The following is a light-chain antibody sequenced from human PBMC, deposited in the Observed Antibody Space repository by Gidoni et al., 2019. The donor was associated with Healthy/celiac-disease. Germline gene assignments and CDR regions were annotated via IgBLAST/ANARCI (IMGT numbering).Light chain of an antibody. V-gene: IGKV1-33*01. CDR1: QDISNY. CDR3: QQYDNLPFT. J-gene: IGKJ3*01. Sequence: IQRRQSQSSLSASVGDRVTITCQASQDISNYLNWYQQKPGKAPKLLIYDASNLETGVPSRFSGSGSGTDFTFTISSLQPEDIATYYWQQYDNLPFTFGPGTKVDIK. CDR2: DAS.